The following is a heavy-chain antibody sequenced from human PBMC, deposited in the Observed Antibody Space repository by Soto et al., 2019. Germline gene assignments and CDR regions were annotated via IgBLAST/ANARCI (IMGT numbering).Heavy chain of an antibody. CDR2: ISGSGFKK. Sequence: GGSLRLSCAAAGFIFENFAMSWVRQAPGKXLEWISSISGSGFKKYYADSVKGRFTISRDNSKSTVYLELNNLSAEDTAVYHCAKNQGVELVPLATVDWFDPWGQGSVVTVCS. D-gene: IGHD1-26*01. V-gene: IGHV3-23*01. J-gene: IGHJ5*02. CDR1: GFIFENFA. CDR3: AKNQGVELVPLATVDWFDP.